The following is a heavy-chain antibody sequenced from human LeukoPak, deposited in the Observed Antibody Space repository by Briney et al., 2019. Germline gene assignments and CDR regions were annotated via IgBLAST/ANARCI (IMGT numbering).Heavy chain of an antibody. J-gene: IGHJ4*02. D-gene: IGHD6-19*01. CDR2: IISDGGSI. CDR3: ARSQYSSGWHGYYFDY. CDR1: GFTFSTYW. Sequence: GGSLRRSCAASGFTFSTYWMHWVRHAAGKGLVWVSRIISDGGSINYADSVKGRFTISRDNAKNTLYLQMNSLRAEDTAVYYCARSQYSSGWHGYYFDYWGQGTLVTVSS. V-gene: IGHV3-74*01.